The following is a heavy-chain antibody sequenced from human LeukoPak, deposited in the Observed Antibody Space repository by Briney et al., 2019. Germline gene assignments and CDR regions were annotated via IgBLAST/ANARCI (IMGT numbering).Heavy chain of an antibody. CDR2: MNPNSGNT. J-gene: IGHJ6*03. CDR3: ARGLRGTGRNYYYYMDV. D-gene: IGHD3-16*01. Sequence: ASVKVSCKASGYTFTSYDINWVRQATGQGLEWMGWMNPNSGNTGYAQKFQGRVTMTRNTSISTAYMELSSLRSEDTAVYYSARGLRGTGRNYYYYMDVWGKGTTVTVSS. CDR1: GYTFTSYD. V-gene: IGHV1-8*01.